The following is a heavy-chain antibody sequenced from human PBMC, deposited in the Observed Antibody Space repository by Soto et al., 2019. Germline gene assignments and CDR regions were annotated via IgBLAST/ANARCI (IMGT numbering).Heavy chain of an antibody. V-gene: IGHV4-39*01. J-gene: IGHJ4*02. Sequence: SETLSLTCTVSGVSINSSNSYWGWIRQPPGKGLEWIGTIYYSGSTYYTPSLKSRVTISVDTSKNQFSLNLSSVTAADTAVYYCARSWPGFDYWGQGTLVTVSS. D-gene: IGHD5-12*01. CDR2: IYYSGST. CDR3: ARSWPGFDY. CDR1: GVSINSSNSY.